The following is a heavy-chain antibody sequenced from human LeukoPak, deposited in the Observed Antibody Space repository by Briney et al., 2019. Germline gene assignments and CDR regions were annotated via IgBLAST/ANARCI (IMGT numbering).Heavy chain of an antibody. Sequence: ASVKVSCKASGYTFTGYYMHWVRQAPGQGLEWMGWINPNSGGTNYAQKFQGRVTMTRDTSISTAYMELSRLRSDDTAVYYCAREVVVAATRGNWFDPWGQGTLVTVSS. CDR2: INPNSGGT. CDR3: AREVVVAATRGNWFDP. V-gene: IGHV1-2*02. D-gene: IGHD2-15*01. J-gene: IGHJ5*02. CDR1: GYTFTGYY.